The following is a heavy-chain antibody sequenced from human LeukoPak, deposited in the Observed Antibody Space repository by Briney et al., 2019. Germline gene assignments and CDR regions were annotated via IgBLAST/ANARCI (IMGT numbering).Heavy chain of an antibody. V-gene: IGHV3-23*01. CDR3: ARARIVGATRYFDY. J-gene: IGHJ4*02. D-gene: IGHD1-26*01. CDR2: ISGSGGTT. Sequence: PGGSLRLSCAASGFTFSSYAMSWVRQAPGKGLEWVSAISGSGGTTNYADSVRGRFTASRDNSKNTLFLQMNSLRADDTAVYYCARARIVGATRYFDYWGQGTLVTVSS. CDR1: GFTFSSYA.